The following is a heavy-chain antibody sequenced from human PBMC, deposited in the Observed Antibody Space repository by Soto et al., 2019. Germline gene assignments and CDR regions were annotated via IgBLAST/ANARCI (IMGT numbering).Heavy chain of an antibody. Sequence: PSETLSLTCTVSGGSTSSYYWSWIRQPPGKGLEWIGYIYYSGSTNYNPSLKSRVTISVDTSKNQFSLKLSSVTAADTAVYYCARGRFIAVAGITDYWGQGTLVTVSS. V-gene: IGHV4-59*01. J-gene: IGHJ4*02. CDR1: GGSTSSYY. CDR2: IYYSGST. CDR3: ARGRFIAVAGITDY. D-gene: IGHD6-19*01.